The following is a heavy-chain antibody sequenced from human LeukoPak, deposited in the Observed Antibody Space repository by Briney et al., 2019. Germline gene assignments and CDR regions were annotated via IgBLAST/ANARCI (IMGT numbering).Heavy chain of an antibody. V-gene: IGHV1-2*02. Sequence: GASVKVSCKASGYTFTGYYMHWVRQAPGQGLEWMGWINPNSGGTNYAQKFQGRVTMTRDMSISTAYMELSRLRSDDTAVYYCARGYDCWSGYYYYFDYWGQGTLVTVSS. CDR3: ARGYDCWSGYYYYFDY. CDR2: INPNSGGT. J-gene: IGHJ4*02. D-gene: IGHD3-3*01. CDR1: GYTFTGYY.